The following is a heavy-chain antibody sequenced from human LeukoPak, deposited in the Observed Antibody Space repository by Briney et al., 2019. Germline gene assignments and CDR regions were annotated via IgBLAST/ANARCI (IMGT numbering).Heavy chain of an antibody. CDR3: AKDRSRDGYNSFDY. Sequence: GASVKVSCKASGYTFIDYYMQSLQQAPGKGLEWMGRVDPEDGETIYAEKFQGRVTITADTSTGTVYMELSSLWSEDTAVYYCAKDRSRDGYNSFDYWGQGTLVTVSS. CDR1: GYTFIDYY. J-gene: IGHJ4*02. V-gene: IGHV1-69-2*01. D-gene: IGHD5-24*01. CDR2: VDPEDGET.